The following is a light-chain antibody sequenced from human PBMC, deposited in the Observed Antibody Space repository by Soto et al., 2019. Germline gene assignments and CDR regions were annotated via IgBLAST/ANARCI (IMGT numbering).Light chain of an antibody. Sequence: EIILTQFPATLSLSPGERASLSCRASQSVSSDLAWYQQKPGQALRLLIYDASKRATGIPARFSGSGSGTDFTLTISSLETEDFAVYYCQHRNNWPLTFGGGTKVEIK. V-gene: IGKV3-11*01. J-gene: IGKJ4*01. CDR3: QHRNNWPLT. CDR2: DAS. CDR1: QSVSSD.